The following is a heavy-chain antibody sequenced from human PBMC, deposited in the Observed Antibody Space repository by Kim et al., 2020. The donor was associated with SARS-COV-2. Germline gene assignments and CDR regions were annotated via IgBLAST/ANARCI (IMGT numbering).Heavy chain of an antibody. D-gene: IGHD3-22*01. V-gene: IGHV3-49*04. CDR1: GFTFGDYA. CDR2: IRSKAYGGTT. Sequence: GGSLRLSCTASGFTFGDYAMSWVRQAPGKGLEWVGLIRSKAYGGTTEYAASVKGRFTISRDDSKSIAYLQMNSLKTEDTAVYYCTRDKWDYYDSSGYYYAYYYYGMDVWGQGTTVTVSS. J-gene: IGHJ6*02. CDR3: TRDKWDYYDSSGYYYAYYYYGMDV.